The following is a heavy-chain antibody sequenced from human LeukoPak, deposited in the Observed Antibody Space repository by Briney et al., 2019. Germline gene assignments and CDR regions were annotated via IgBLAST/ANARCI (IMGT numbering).Heavy chain of an antibody. CDR2: IYHSGST. Sequence: PSETLSLTCAVSGGSISSSNWWSWVRQPPGKGLEWIGEIYHSGSTNYNPSLKSRVTISVDKSKNQFSLKLSSATAADTAVYYCARDLLEWPDAFDIWGQGTMVTVSS. J-gene: IGHJ3*02. V-gene: IGHV4-4*02. CDR1: GGSISSSNW. CDR3: ARDLLEWPDAFDI. D-gene: IGHD3-3*01.